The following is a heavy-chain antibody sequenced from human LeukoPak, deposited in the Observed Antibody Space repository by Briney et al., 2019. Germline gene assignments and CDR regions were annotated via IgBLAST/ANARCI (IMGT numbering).Heavy chain of an antibody. CDR1: GYTFTSYG. J-gene: IGHJ6*02. CDR2: IIPIFGTA. V-gene: IGHV1-69*13. CDR3: ARKRAYYGESYYYGMDV. D-gene: IGHD4-17*01. Sequence: SVKVSCKASGYTFTSYGISWVRQAPGQGLEWMGGIIPIFGTANYAQKFQGRVTITADESTSTAYMELSSLRSEDTAVYYCARKRAYYGESYYYGMDVWGQGTTVTVSS.